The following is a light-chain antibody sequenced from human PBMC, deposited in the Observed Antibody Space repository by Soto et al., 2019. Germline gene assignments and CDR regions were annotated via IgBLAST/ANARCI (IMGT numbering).Light chain of an antibody. CDR1: QSVSSK. V-gene: IGKV3-15*01. Sequence: KLMTQSSATLSKTPGERATLSCMASQSVSSKLAWFQQKPGQAPSLLIYGVSTRATGVPVRFSGSGSGTEFTLTVNSLQYEDFAVYYCQQYINWPHTFGQGTKVYIK. CDR2: GVS. CDR3: QQYINWPHT. J-gene: IGKJ2*01.